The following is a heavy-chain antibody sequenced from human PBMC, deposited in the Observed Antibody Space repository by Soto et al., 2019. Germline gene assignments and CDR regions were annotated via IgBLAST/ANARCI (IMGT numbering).Heavy chain of an antibody. CDR2: IIPIFGTA. CDR1: GGTFSSYA. J-gene: IGHJ5*02. CDR3: AREGHGITFGGVIVNWFDP. Sequence: QVQLVQSGAEVKKPGSSVKVSCKASGGTFSSYAISWVRQAPGQGLEWMGGIIPIFGTANYAQKFQGRVTVSADEPTSTASMERSSLRSEDRAVYYCAREGHGITFGGVIVNWFDPWGQGTLVTVSS. V-gene: IGHV1-69*12. D-gene: IGHD3-16*02.